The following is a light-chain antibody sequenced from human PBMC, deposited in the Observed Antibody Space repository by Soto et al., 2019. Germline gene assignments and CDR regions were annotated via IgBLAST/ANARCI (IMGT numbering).Light chain of an antibody. CDR3: QQYDNYPLT. V-gene: IGKV1-5*01. CDR2: DAS. Sequence: DIQMTQSPSTLSASVGDRVTITCRASQSVRSWLAWYQQKPGRAPKFLIYDASSLESGVPSRFSGSGSGTEFTLTISNLQPDDFATYYCQQYDNYPLTFGGGTKGDIK. CDR1: QSVRSW. J-gene: IGKJ4*01.